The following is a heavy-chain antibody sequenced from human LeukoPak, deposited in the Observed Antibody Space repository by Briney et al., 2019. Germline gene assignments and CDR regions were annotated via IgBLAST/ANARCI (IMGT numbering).Heavy chain of an antibody. D-gene: IGHD6-19*01. Sequence: PGGSLRLSCTASGFTFGDYAMSWVRQAPGKGLEWVGFIRSKAYGGTTEYAASVKGRFTISRDDSKSIAYLQMNSLKTEDTAVYYCTRVSGWAPPADYWGQGTLVTVSS. CDR3: TRVSGWAPPADY. CDR2: IRSKAYGGTT. V-gene: IGHV3-49*04. CDR1: GFTFGDYA. J-gene: IGHJ4*02.